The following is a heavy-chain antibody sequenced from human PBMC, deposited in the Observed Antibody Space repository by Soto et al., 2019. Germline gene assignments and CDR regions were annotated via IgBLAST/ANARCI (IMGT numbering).Heavy chain of an antibody. CDR1: GFTFSSYG. CDR3: AKPIYDSLPFDWFDP. D-gene: IGHD3-22*01. CDR2: ISYDGSNK. V-gene: IGHV3-30*18. J-gene: IGHJ5*02. Sequence: RGSLRLSCAASGFTFSSYGMHWVRQAPGKGLEWVAVISYDGSNKYYADSVKGRFTISRDNSKNTLYLQMNSLRAEDTAVYYCAKPIYDSLPFDWFDPWGQGTLVTVSS.